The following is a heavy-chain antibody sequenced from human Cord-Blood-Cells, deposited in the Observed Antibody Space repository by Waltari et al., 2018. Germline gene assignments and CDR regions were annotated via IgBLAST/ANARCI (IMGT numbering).Heavy chain of an antibody. CDR1: VGSFSGYY. CDR3: ARRYYYDSSGYFNLFDI. CDR2: INHSGST. D-gene: IGHD3-22*01. V-gene: IGHV4-34*01. J-gene: IGHJ3*02. Sequence: QVQLQQWGAGMLKPSETLSLTCAGHVGSFSGYYWGWICQLPGKGLEWIGEINHSGSTNYNPSLKSRVTISVDTSKNQFSLKLSSVTAADTAVYYCARRYYYDSSGYFNLFDIWGQGTMVTVSS.